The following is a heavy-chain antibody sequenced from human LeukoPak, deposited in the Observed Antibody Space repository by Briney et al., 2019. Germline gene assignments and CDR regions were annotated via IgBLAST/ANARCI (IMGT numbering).Heavy chain of an antibody. CDR2: ISGSGDNT. V-gene: IGHV3-23*01. CDR1: GFTFSSYA. CDR3: AKGSYYDSSGSFYFDY. J-gene: IGHJ4*02. Sequence: GRSLRLSCAASGFTFSSYAMSWVRRAPGRGLEWVSGISGSGDNTYYADSVKGRFTISRDNSKNTLYVQVNSLGTEDTAAYYCAKGSYYDSSGSFYFDYWGQGTLVTVSS. D-gene: IGHD3-22*01.